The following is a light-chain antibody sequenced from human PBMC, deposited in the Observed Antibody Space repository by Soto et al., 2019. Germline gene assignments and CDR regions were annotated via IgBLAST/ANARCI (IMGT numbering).Light chain of an antibody. V-gene: IGLV2-23*01. Sequence: QSALTQPASVSGSPGQSITISCAGTSSDVGSHPLVSWYQQNPGKAPKLMISEDTKRPSGVSSRFSGSKSGNMASLTISGLQAEDEGDYYCCAFTSAGTWVFGGGTKLTVL. CDR2: EDT. CDR3: CAFTSAGTWV. CDR1: SSDVGSHPL. J-gene: IGLJ3*02.